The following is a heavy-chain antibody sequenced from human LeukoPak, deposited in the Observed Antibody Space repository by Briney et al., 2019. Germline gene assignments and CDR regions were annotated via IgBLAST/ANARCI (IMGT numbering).Heavy chain of an antibody. D-gene: IGHD3-10*01. CDR2: ISSSSSYI. CDR1: GFTFSSYS. Sequence: GGSLRLSCAASGFTFSSYSMNWVRQAPGKGLEWVSSISSSSSYIYYADSVKGRFTISRDNAKNSLYLQMNSLRAEDTAVYYCARAFHYYGSGSYYNVPDYWGQGTLVTVSS. J-gene: IGHJ4*02. CDR3: ARAFHYYGSGSYYNVPDY. V-gene: IGHV3-21*01.